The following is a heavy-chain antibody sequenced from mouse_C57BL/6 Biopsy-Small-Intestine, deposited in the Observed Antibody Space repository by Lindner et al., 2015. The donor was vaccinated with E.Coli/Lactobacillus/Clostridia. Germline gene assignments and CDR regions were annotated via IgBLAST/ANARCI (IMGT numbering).Heavy chain of an antibody. Sequence: VQLQESGGGLVKPGGSLKLSCAASGFTFSDYGMHWVRQAPEKGLEWIAYISSGSSTIYYADTVKGRFTISRDNAKNTLFLQMTSLRSGDTAMYYCARSFTVIPFDYWGQGTTLTVSS. J-gene: IGHJ2*01. CDR2: ISSGSSTI. CDR3: ARSFTVIPFDY. V-gene: IGHV5-17*01. D-gene: IGHD1-1*01. CDR1: GFTFSDYG.